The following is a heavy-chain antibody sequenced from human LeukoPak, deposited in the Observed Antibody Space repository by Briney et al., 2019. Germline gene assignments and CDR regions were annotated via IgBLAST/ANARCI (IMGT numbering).Heavy chain of an antibody. D-gene: IGHD3-10*01. J-gene: IGHJ4*02. CDR2: IYSGGST. V-gene: IGHV3-53*01. Sequence: GGSLRLSCAASGFTVSSNYMSWVRQAPGKGLEWVSVIYSGGSTYYADSVKGRFTISRDNSKNTLYLQMNSLRAEDTAVYYCARVGGGSGPCYFDYWGQGTLVTVSS. CDR3: ARVGGGSGPCYFDY. CDR1: GFTVSSNY.